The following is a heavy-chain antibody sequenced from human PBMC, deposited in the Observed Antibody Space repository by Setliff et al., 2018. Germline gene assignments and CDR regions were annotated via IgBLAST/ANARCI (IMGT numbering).Heavy chain of an antibody. CDR1: TNALTDSV. Sequence: GASVKVSCKTSTNALTDSVVSWVRQAPGQGLEWMGWISAYNGDTTYTQNLQGRVTMTTDTSTSTAHMELRSLRSDDTAIYYCARINFYDATAYYYAPHHWGQGTLVTVS. D-gene: IGHD3-10*01. V-gene: IGHV1-18*01. CDR2: ISAYNGDT. J-gene: IGHJ5*02. CDR3: ARINFYDATAYYYAPHH.